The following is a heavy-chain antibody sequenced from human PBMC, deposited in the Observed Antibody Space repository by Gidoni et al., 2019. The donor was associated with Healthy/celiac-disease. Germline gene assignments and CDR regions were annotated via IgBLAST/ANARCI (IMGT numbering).Heavy chain of an antibody. V-gene: IGHV3-53*01. Sequence: RLSCAASGFTVSSNYMSWVRQAPGKGLWWVSVIYSGGSTYYADSVKGRFTISRDNSKNSLYLQMNSLRAEDTAVYYCARDYSSSWSAGMDVWGQGTTVTVSS. J-gene: IGHJ6*02. D-gene: IGHD6-13*01. CDR3: ARDYSSSWSAGMDV. CDR2: IYSGGST. CDR1: GFTVSSNY.